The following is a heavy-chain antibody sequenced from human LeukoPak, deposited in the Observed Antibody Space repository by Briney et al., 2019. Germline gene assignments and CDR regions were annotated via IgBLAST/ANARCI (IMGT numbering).Heavy chain of an antibody. D-gene: IGHD6-19*01. CDR2: INTNTGNP. Sequence: ASVKVSRKASGYTFTSYAMNWVRQAPGQGLEWMGWINTNTGNPTYAQGFTGRFVFSLDTSVSTAYLQISSLKAEDTAVYYCARDLGSSGWYGKYYFDYWGQGTLVTVSS. CDR1: GYTFTSYA. J-gene: IGHJ4*02. V-gene: IGHV7-4-1*02. CDR3: ARDLGSSGWYGKYYFDY.